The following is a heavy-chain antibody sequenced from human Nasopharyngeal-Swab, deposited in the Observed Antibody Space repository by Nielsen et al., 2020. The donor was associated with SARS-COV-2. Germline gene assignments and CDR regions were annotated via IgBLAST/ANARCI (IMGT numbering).Heavy chain of an antibody. D-gene: IGHD2-2*01. V-gene: IGHV1-69*06. CDR1: GGTFSSYA. Sequence: SVKVSCKASGGTFSSYAISWVRQAPGQGLEWMGGIIPIFGTANYAQKFQGRVTITADKSTSTAYMELSSLRSDDTAVYYCARDRSTHYGMDVWGQGTTVTVSS. J-gene: IGHJ6*02. CDR3: ARDRSTHYGMDV. CDR2: IIPIFGTA.